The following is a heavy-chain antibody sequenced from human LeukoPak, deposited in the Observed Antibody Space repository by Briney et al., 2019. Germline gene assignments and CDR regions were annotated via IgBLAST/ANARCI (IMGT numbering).Heavy chain of an antibody. J-gene: IGHJ4*02. CDR1: GFTFSSYD. V-gene: IGHV3-13*01. D-gene: IGHD6-13*01. CDR2: IGTAGDT. CDR3: ARVSAAGTGYYFDY. Sequence: PGGSLRLSRAASGFTFSSYDMHWVRQATGKGLEWVSAIGTAGDTYYPGSVKGRFTISRENAKNSLYLQMNSLRAEDTAVYYCARVSAAGTGYYFDYWGQGTLVTVSS.